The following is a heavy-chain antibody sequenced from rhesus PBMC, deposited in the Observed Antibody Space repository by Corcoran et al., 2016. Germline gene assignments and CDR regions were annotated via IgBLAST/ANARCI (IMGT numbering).Heavy chain of an antibody. CDR3: ARGDSSGWSPSFDY. Sequence: QVQLQESGPGLVKPSENLSLTCAVSGGSISDDYYWSWIRPTPGKGMEWIGYIYGSGGGTNYNPSLKIRVTISIDTSKNQFSLKLSSVTAADTAVYYCARGDSSGWSPSFDYWGQGVLVTVSS. CDR1: GGSISDDYY. J-gene: IGHJ4*01. CDR2: IYGSGGGT. V-gene: IGHV4-106*01. D-gene: IGHD6S26*01.